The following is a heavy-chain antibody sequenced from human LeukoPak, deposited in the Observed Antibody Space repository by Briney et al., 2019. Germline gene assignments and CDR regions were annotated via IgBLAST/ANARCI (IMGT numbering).Heavy chain of an antibody. V-gene: IGHV1-24*01. CDR2: FDPEDGET. Sequence: ASVKVSCKVSGYTLTELSMHWVRQAPGKGLEWMGGFDPEDGETIYAQKFQGRVTMTEDTSTDTAYMELSSLRSEDTAVYYCARGRPVGATTLDAFDIWGQGTMVTVSS. D-gene: IGHD1-26*01. CDR1: GYTLTELS. CDR3: ARGRPVGATTLDAFDI. J-gene: IGHJ3*02.